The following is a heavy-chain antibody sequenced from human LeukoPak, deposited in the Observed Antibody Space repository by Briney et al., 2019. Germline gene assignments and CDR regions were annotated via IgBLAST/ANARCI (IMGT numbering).Heavy chain of an antibody. J-gene: IGHJ5*02. CDR2: ISGDGTAR. D-gene: IGHD3-10*01. V-gene: IGHV3-74*01. Sequence: GGSLRLSCAASGFTSSSYWMHWARQVPGKGLVWVSRISGDGTARNYADSVKGRFTISRDDAKNTVDLQMNSLRGEDTAVYYCVRGRGSYGWFDPWGQGTLVTVSS. CDR1: GFTSSSYW. CDR3: VRGRGSYGWFDP.